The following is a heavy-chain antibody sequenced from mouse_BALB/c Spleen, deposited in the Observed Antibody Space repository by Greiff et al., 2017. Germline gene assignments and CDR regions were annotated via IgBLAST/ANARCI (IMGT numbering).Heavy chain of an antibody. V-gene: IGHV3-6*02. CDR2: ISYDGSN. CDR1: GYSITSGYY. Sequence: EVKLQESGPGLVKPSQSLSLTCSVTGYSITSGYYWNWIRQFPGNKLEWMGYISYDGSNNYNPSLKNRISITRDTSKNQFFLKLNSVTTEDTATYYCARVPLYYDYDGYYFDYWGQGTTLTVSS. J-gene: IGHJ2*01. D-gene: IGHD2-4*01. CDR3: ARVPLYYDYDGYYFDY.